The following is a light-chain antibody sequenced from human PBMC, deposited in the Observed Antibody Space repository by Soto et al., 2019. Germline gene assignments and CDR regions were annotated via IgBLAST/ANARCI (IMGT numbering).Light chain of an antibody. V-gene: IGKV3-20*01. CDR2: GAS. Sequence: EIVLTQSPGTLSLSPEERATLSCRASQSVSSSYLAWYQHKPGQAPRLLIYGASSRAPGIPDRFSGSGSGKDFTLTISRLEPEDFAGYYCQQYGSSPHTFGQGTKLEIK. CDR3: QQYGSSPHT. J-gene: IGKJ2*01. CDR1: QSVSSSY.